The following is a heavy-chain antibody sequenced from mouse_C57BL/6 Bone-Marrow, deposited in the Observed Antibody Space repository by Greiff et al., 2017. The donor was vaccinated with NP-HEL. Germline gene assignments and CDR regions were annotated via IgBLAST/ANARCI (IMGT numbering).Heavy chain of an antibody. V-gene: IGHV1-69*01. CDR2: IDPSDSYT. Sequence: QVQLQQPGAELVMPGASVKLSCKASGYTFTSYWMHWVKQRPGQGLEWIGEIDPSDSYTNYNQKFKGKSTLTVDKSSSTAYMQLSSLTSEDSAVYYCERDDYDDGLGFAYWGQGTLVTVSA. J-gene: IGHJ3*01. D-gene: IGHD2-4*01. CDR1: GYTFTSYW. CDR3: ERDDYDDGLGFAY.